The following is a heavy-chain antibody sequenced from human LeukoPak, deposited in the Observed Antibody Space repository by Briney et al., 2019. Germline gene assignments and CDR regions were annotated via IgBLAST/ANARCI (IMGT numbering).Heavy chain of an antibody. D-gene: IGHD6-25*01. CDR3: ARAGPAYYGMDV. V-gene: IGHV4-30-4*08. CDR2: IYYSGNT. J-gene: IGHJ6*02. CDR1: GDSISSGDYY. Sequence: SQTLSLTCTVSGDSISSGDYYWSWIRQPPGKGLEWIGYIYYSGNTYYNPSLQSRVTISVDTSKNQFSPKLSSVTAADTAVYYCARAGPAYYGMDVWGQGTTVTVSS.